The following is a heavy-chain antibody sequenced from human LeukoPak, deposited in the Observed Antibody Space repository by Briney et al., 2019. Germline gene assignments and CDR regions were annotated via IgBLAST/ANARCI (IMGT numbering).Heavy chain of an antibody. CDR1: GFTFSNAW. Sequence: GGSLRLSCAASGFTFSNAWMNWVRQAPGKALEWVGRIKNKIASGTTDYAAPVKGRFTISRDDSKNTLVLQMNSLKTEDTAMYYCTTNDAFDIWGQGTKVTVSS. J-gene: IGHJ3*02. CDR2: IKNKIASGTT. V-gene: IGHV3-15*01. CDR3: TTNDAFDI.